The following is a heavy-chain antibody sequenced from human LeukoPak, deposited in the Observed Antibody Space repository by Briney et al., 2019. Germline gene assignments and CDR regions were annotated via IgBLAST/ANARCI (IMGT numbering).Heavy chain of an antibody. CDR3: AKVRFSSSWYVIDY. V-gene: IGHV3-23*01. CDR2: ISGSGGST. D-gene: IGHD6-13*01. Sequence: GGSLRLSCAASGFTFSSYAMSWVRQAPWKGLEWVSAISGSGGSTYYADSVKGRFTISRDNSKNSLYLQMNSLRAEDTALYYCAKVRFSSSWYVIDYWGQGTLVTVSS. J-gene: IGHJ4*02. CDR1: GFTFSSYA.